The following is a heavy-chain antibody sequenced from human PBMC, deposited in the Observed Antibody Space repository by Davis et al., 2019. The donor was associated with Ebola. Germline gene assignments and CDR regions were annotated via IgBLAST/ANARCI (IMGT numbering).Heavy chain of an antibody. Sequence: SETLSLTCTASGASISSRSYYWGWIRQPPGKGLEWVGSFSYGDNTHYYNTSLRSRVTISVDTSRNQFSLKLGSATAADTAVYYCAKPWYSGTYYDAYDIWGQGTMVAVSS. J-gene: IGHJ3*02. D-gene: IGHD1-26*01. CDR3: AKPWYSGTYYDAYDI. CDR2: FSYGDNTH. V-gene: IGHV4-39*01. CDR1: GASISSRSYY.